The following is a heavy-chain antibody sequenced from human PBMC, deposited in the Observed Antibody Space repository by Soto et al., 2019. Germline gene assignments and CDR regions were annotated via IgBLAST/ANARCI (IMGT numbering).Heavy chain of an antibody. CDR2: ISGDGRTT. CDR3: ARGVPNCSSSSCYFDF. Sequence: GESLKISCAASGFTFSSQWMNWVRQAPGKGLVWVSRISGDGRTTSHADSVKGRFTISRDNAKNTLYLQMNSLRVEDTAVYYCARGVPNCSSSSCYFDFWGQGILVTVSS. CDR1: GFTFSSQW. J-gene: IGHJ4*02. D-gene: IGHD2-2*01. V-gene: IGHV3-74*01.